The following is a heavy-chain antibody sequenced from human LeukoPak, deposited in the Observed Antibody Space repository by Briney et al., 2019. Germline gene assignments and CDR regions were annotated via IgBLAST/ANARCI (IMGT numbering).Heavy chain of an antibody. J-gene: IGHJ4*02. D-gene: IGHD6-13*01. CDR2: ISSSSSYI. Sequence: PGGSLRLSCATSGFTFSSYAMSWVRQAPGKGLEWVSSISSSSSYIYYADSVKGRFTISRDNAKNSLYLQMNSLRAEDTAVYYCARDPGTDSSSWLPPVRWGQGTLVTVSS. CDR1: GFTFSSYA. CDR3: ARDPGTDSSSWLPPVR. V-gene: IGHV3-21*01.